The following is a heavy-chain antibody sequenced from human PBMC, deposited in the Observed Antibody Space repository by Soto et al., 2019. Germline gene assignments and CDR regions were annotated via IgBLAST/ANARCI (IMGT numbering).Heavy chain of an antibody. Sequence: EVQLVESGGGLVQPGGSLRLSCTASGFTFSSYWMHWVRQAPGKGLVWVSRVMGDATVTTYADSVKGRFTISRDNAKNTVYLQMNSLRADDTAVYYCARVGVGSTTTTGFDYWGQGTLVTVSS. CDR3: ARVGVGSTTTTGFDY. D-gene: IGHD4-17*01. V-gene: IGHV3-74*03. CDR2: VMGDATVT. CDR1: GFTFSSYW. J-gene: IGHJ4*02.